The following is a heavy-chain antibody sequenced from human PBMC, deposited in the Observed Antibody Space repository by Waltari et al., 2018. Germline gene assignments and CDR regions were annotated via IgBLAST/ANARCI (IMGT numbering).Heavy chain of an antibody. Sequence: EVQLVESGGGLVQPGRSLRLSCAASGFTFDDYAMHWVRQAPGKGLEWVSGISWNSGSIGYADSVKGRFTISRDNAKNSLYLQMNSLRAEDMALYYCAKDNSPYSSYFDYWGQGTLVTVSS. V-gene: IGHV3-9*03. CDR2: ISWNSGSI. J-gene: IGHJ4*02. CDR1: GFTFDDYA. D-gene: IGHD6-13*01. CDR3: AKDNSPYSSYFDY.